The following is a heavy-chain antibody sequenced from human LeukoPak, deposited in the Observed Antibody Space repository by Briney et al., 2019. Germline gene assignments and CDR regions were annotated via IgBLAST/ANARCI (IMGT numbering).Heavy chain of an antibody. CDR1: GYTFTAYY. Sequence: ASVKVSCKASGYTFTAYYMHWVRQAPGQGLEWMGWINPNNGVTNYPQNFQGRVTMTRDTSISTGYMEVSRLRSDDTAVYFCARGGLHLRTEDAFDIWGQGTVVTVSS. J-gene: IGHJ3*02. CDR2: INPNNGVT. D-gene: IGHD4-11*01. CDR3: ARGGLHLRTEDAFDI. V-gene: IGHV1-2*02.